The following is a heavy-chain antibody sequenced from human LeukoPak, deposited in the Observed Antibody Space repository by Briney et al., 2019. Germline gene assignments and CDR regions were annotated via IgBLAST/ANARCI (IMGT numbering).Heavy chain of an antibody. V-gene: IGHV1-18*01. CDR1: GYTFTSYG. J-gene: IGHJ4*02. CDR3: ASGGSPPPYDY. D-gene: IGHD1-26*01. CDR2: ISAYNGNT. Sequence: ASVKVSCKTSGYTFTSYGISWVRQAPGQGLEWMGWISAYNGNTNYAQKFQGRVTMTRDTSISTAYMELSRLRSDDTAVYYCASGGSPPPYDYWGQGTLVTVSS.